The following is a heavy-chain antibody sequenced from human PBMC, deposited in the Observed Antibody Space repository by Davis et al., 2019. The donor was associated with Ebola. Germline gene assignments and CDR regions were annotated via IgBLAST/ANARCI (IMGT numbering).Heavy chain of an antibody. V-gene: IGHV1-69*05. D-gene: IGHD6-13*01. CDR1: GGTFSSYA. Sequence: SVKVSCKASGGTFSSYAISWVRQAPGQGLEWMGGIIPIFGTANYAQKFQGRVTITRDTSASTAYMELSSLRSEDTAVYYCARDLHGYNWFDPWGQGTLVTVSS. J-gene: IGHJ5*02. CDR3: ARDLHGYNWFDP. CDR2: IIPIFGTA.